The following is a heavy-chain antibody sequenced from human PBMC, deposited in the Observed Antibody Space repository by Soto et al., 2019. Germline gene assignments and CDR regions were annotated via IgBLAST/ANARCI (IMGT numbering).Heavy chain of an antibody. CDR2: IYYDGNT. CDR1: GGSITSSSHY. V-gene: IGHV4-39*01. CDR3: ARSSITPRLFMYPFAY. D-gene: IGHD6-6*01. J-gene: IGHJ4*01. Sequence: QLQLQESGPGLVKPSETLSLTCTVSGGSITSSSHYWGWIRQPPGKGLECIGNIYYDGNTYYNPSPKSRPTMALDTSPNPFSLGLISVTPADTAVYYCARSSITPRLFMYPFAYWGHGTLGTVSS.